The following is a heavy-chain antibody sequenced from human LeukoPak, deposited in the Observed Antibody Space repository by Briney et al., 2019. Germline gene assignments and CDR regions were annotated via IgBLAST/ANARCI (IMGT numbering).Heavy chain of an antibody. CDR2: IYYSGST. CDR3: ARATSGEVIPDNAFDI. D-gene: IGHD3-10*01. V-gene: IGHV4-59*01. CDR1: GGSISSYY. J-gene: IGHJ3*02. Sequence: SETLSLTCTVSGGSISSYYWSWIRQPPGKGLEWIGYIYYSGSTNYNPSLKSRVTISVDTSKNQFSLKLSSVTAADTAVYYCARATSGEVIPDNAFDIWGQGTMVTVSS.